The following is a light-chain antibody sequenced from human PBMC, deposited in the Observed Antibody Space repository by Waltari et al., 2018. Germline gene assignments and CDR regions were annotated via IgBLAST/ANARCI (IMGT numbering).Light chain of an antibody. J-gene: IGLJ3*02. CDR1: KLGDQY. CDR3: QAWDSSTWV. CDR2: QDS. Sequence: SYELTQPPSVSVSPGQPASITCPGGKLGDQYACWYQQKPGQSPVLVIYQDSKRPSGIPERFSGSNSGNTATLTISGTQAMDEADYYCQAWDSSTWVFGGGTKLTVL. V-gene: IGLV3-1*01.